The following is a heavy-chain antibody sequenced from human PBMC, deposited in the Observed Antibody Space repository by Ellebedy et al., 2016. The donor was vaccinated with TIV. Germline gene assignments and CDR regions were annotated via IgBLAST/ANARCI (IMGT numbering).Heavy chain of an antibody. CDR1: GYSFSSHY. V-gene: IGHV1-46*01. D-gene: IGHD3-3*01. J-gene: IGHJ3*02. Sequence: ASVKVSCXASGYSFSSHYLHWVRQAPGQGLDWMGVINHSGSSTTYAQKFQGRLTVTRDTSTSTGHMELSSLESEDTAVYYCARSRAEWGDAFDIWGQGTMVTVSS. CDR3: ARSRAEWGDAFDI. CDR2: INHSGSST.